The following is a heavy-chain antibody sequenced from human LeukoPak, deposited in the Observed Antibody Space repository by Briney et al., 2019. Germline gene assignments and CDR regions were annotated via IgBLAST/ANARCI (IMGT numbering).Heavy chain of an antibody. CDR3: ARGSVYYYYYYMDV. Sequence: PSETLSLTCAVYGGSFSGYYWSWIRQPPGKGLEWIGYIYYSGSTNYNPSLKSRVTISVDTSKNQFSLKLSSVTAADTAVYYCARGSVYYYYYYMDVWGKGTTVTVSS. CDR2: IYYSGST. J-gene: IGHJ6*03. CDR1: GGSFSGYY. V-gene: IGHV4-59*01.